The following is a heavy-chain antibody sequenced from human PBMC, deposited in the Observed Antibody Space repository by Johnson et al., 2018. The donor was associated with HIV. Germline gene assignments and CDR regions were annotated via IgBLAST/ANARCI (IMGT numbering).Heavy chain of an antibody. CDR3: ARGGFGEWAAFDI. J-gene: IGHJ3*02. CDR1: GFSVSSKY. V-gene: IGHV3-23*04. D-gene: IGHD3-10*01. Sequence: VQLVESGGGLVQPGGSLRLSCAASGFSVSSKYMSWVRQAPGKGLEWVSAISGSAISTYYADSVKGRFTISRDNSKNTLYLQMNSLRAEDTAVYYCARGGFGEWAAFDIWGQGTMVTVSS. CDR2: ISGSAIST.